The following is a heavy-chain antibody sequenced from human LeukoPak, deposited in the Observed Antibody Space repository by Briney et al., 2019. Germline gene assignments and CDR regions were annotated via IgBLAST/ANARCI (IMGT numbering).Heavy chain of an antibody. Sequence: SETLSLTCTVSGGSISSYYWSWIRQPPGKGLEWIGYIYYSGSTNYNPSLKSRVTISVDTSKNQFSLKLSSVTAADTAVYYCAGFKYYYGSGSYGYFDYWGQGTLVTVSS. CDR3: AGFKYYYGSGSYGYFDY. CDR1: GGSISSYY. V-gene: IGHV4-59*08. D-gene: IGHD3-10*01. J-gene: IGHJ4*02. CDR2: IYYSGST.